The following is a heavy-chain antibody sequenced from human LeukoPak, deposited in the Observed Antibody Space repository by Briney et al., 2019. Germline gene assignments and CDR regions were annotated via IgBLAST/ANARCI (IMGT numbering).Heavy chain of an antibody. CDR3: AKDKLPLRLYSSGWYY. CDR1: GFTFSSYA. J-gene: IGHJ4*02. V-gene: IGHV3-23*01. D-gene: IGHD6-19*01. Sequence: GGSLRLSCAASGFTFSSYAMSWVRQAPGKGLEWVSAISGSGGSTYYADSVKGRFTISRDNSKNTLYLQMNSLRAEDTAVYYCAKDKLPLRLYSSGWYYWSQGTLVTVSS. CDR2: ISGSGGST.